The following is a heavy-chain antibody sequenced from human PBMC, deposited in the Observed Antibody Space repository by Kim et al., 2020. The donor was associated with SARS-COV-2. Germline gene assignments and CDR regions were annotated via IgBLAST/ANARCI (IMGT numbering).Heavy chain of an antibody. CDR3: ARGRDIAAARYFDY. V-gene: IGHV4-39*06. D-gene: IGHD6-13*01. CDR2: IYYSGIT. Sequence: SQTLSLTCTVSGVSVGSSAYYWGWFRQPPGKGLEWIGSIYYSGITYYNPSLKSRVTISLDTSKNQFPLKLSSVTAADTAVYYCARGRDIAAARYFDYWGQ. CDR1: GVSVGSSAYY. J-gene: IGHJ4*02.